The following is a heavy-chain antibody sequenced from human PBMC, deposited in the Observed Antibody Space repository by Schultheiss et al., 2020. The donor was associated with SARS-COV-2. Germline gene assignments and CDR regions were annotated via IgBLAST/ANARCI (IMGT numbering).Heavy chain of an antibody. D-gene: IGHD2-2*01. Sequence: GGSLRLSCAASGFTFSSYGMHWVRQAPGKGLEWVAVISYDGSNKYYADSVKGRFTISRDNSKNTLYLQMNSLRAEDTAVYYCARDQVVVHYGMDVWGQGTTVTVSS. V-gene: IGHV3-30*03. CDR2: ISYDGSNK. CDR3: ARDQVVVHYGMDV. J-gene: IGHJ6*02. CDR1: GFTFSSYG.